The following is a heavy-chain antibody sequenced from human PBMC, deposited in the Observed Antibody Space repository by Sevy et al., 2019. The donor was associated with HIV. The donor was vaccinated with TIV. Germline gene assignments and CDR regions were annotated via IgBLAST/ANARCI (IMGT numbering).Heavy chain of an antibody. CDR1: GFTFGDYA. D-gene: IGHD6-19*01. J-gene: IGHJ4*02. Sequence: GGSLRLSCTASGFTFGDYAMSWFRQAPGKGLEWVGFIRSKAYGGTTEYAASVKGRFTISRDDSKSIAYLQMNSLKTEATAVYYCTREYQWLPASGDYWGQGTLVTVSS. CDR2: IRSKAYGGTT. V-gene: IGHV3-49*03. CDR3: TREYQWLPASGDY.